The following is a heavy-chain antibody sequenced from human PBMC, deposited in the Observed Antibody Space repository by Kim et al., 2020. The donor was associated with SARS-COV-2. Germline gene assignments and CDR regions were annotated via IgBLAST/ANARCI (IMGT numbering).Heavy chain of an antibody. D-gene: IGHD2-2*02. CDR2: INHSGST. J-gene: IGHJ4*02. Sequence: SETLSLTCAVYGGSFSGYYWSWIRQPPGKGLEWIGEINHSGSTNYNPSLKSRVTISVDTSKNQFSLKLSSVTAADTAVYYCARSKVVPAAIRRDFDYWGQGTLVTVSS. CDR3: ARSKVVPAAIRRDFDY. CDR1: GGSFSGYY. V-gene: IGHV4-34*01.